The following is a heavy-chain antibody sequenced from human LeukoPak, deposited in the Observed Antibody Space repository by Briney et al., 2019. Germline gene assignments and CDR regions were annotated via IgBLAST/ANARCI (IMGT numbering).Heavy chain of an antibody. CDR1: GFPLSSYA. CDR2: TSSSDPGT. Sequence: GGSLRLSCAASGFPLSSYAMSWVRQASGKGLEWVSATSSSDPGTYYADSVKGRFTISRDNSKNTLYLQMNSLRAEDTAVYYCANAGGGGSHWGQGTLVTVSS. J-gene: IGHJ4*02. CDR3: ANAGGGGSH. D-gene: IGHD2-15*01. V-gene: IGHV3-23*01.